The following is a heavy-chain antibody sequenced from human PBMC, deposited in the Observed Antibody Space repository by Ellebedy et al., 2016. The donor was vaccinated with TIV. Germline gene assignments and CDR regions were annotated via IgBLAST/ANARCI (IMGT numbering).Heavy chain of an antibody. D-gene: IGHD1-26*01. CDR3: ASGLVTGSSGTYGAFDI. CDR1: GGSISSYY. Sequence: SETLSLXCTVSGGSISSYYWSWIRQPAGKGLEWIGRIYTSGSTNYNPSLKSRVTMSVDTSKNQFSLKLSSVTAADTAVYYCASGLVTGSSGTYGAFDIWGQGTMVTVSS. V-gene: IGHV4-4*07. J-gene: IGHJ3*02. CDR2: IYTSGST.